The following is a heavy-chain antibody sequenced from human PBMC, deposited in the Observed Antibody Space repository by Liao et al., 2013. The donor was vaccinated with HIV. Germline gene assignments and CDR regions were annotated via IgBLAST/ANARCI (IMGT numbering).Heavy chain of an antibody. V-gene: IGHV4-4*07. CDR3: ATTRSSLLRPGAFDI. Sequence: QVQLQESGPGVVKPSETLSLKCTVSGGSISSFYWNWIRQPAGQGLEWIGRVSSSGNTNYNPSLKSRVTMSIDTSKNEFSLHLNSVTAADTAIYYCATTRSSLLRPGAFDIWGQGTMVIVSS. D-gene: IGHD2/OR15-2a*01. CDR1: GGSISSFY. J-gene: IGHJ3*02. CDR2: VSSSGNT.